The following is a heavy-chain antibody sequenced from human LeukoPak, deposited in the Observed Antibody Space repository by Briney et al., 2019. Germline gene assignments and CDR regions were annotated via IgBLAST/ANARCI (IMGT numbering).Heavy chain of an antibody. CDR2: IYYSGST. Sequence: SETLSLTCTVSGGSISSSSYYWGWIRQPPGKGLEWMGSIYYSGSTYYNPSLKSRVTISVDTSKNQFSLKLSSVTAADTAVYYCARGDCSSTSCYSVDYWGQGTLVTVSS. CDR1: GGSISSSSYY. J-gene: IGHJ4*02. V-gene: IGHV4-39*01. D-gene: IGHD2-2*02. CDR3: ARGDCSSTSCYSVDY.